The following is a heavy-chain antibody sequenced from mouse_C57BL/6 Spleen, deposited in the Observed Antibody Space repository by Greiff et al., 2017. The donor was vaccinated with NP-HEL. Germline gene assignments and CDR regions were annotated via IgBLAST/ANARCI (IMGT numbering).Heavy chain of an antibody. V-gene: IGHV1-61*01. Sequence: VQLQQPGAELVRPGSSVKLSCKASGYTFTSYWMDWVKQRPGQGLEWIGNIYPSDSETHYNQKFKDKATLTVDKSSSTAYMQLSSLTSEDSAVYYCARSTTVAPFAYWGQGTLVTVSA. J-gene: IGHJ3*01. CDR1: GYTFTSYW. CDR3: ARSTTVAPFAY. CDR2: IYPSDSET. D-gene: IGHD1-1*01.